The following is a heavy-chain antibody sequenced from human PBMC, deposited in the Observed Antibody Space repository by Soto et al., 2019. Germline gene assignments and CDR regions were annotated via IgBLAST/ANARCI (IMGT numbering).Heavy chain of an antibody. CDR2: MNPNSGNT. J-gene: IGHJ4*02. CDR1: GYTFTSYG. D-gene: IGHD6-6*01. CDR3: ARGEQLVEYDY. V-gene: IGHV1-8*02. Sequence: ASVKVSCKASGYTFTSYGISWVRQATGQGLEWMGWMNPNSGNTGYAQKFQGRVTMTRNTSISTAYMELSSLRSEDTAVYYCARGEQLVEYDYWGQGTLVTVSS.